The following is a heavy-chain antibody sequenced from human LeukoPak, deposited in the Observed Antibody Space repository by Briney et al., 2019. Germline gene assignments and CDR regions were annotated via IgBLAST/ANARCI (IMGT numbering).Heavy chain of an antibody. V-gene: IGHV4-39*01. CDR3: ARQTGSGLFTLP. Sequence: PSETLSLTCTVSGVSISSSNSYWGWIRQPPGKGLEWIGSIYYSGNTYYNASLKSRVTISVDTSKNQFSLKLTSVTAADTAVYYCARQTGSGLFTLPGGQGTLVTVSS. J-gene: IGHJ4*02. CDR2: IYYSGNT. CDR1: GVSISSSNSY. D-gene: IGHD3-10*01.